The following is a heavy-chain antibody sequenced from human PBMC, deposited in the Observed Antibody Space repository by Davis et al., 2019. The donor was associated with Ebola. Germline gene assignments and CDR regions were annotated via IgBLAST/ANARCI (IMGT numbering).Heavy chain of an antibody. CDR1: GYTFTSYA. D-gene: IGHD3-10*01. CDR3: ARDRYYGSGSYSSYYFDY. V-gene: IGHV1-3*01. J-gene: IGHJ4*02. CDR2: INAGNGNT. Sequence: ASVKVSCKASGYTFTSYAMHWARQAPGQRLEWMGWINAGNGNTKYSQKFQGRVTITRDTSASTAYMELSSLRSEDTAVYYCARDRYYGSGSYSSYYFDYWGQGTLVTVSS.